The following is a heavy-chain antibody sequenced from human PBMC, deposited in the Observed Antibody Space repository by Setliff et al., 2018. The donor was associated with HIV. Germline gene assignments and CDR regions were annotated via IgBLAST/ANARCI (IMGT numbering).Heavy chain of an antibody. D-gene: IGHD3-9*01. CDR2: IYHSWTSRNT. Sequence: KASETLSLTCTVSGGSVNTNSYYWGWIRQPPGKGLEWLGTIYHSWTSRNTFFNPSLKSRVTMSVDMSKNQISLNLRSVTAADTAVYYCARQALSYDVLTGFQNLPDFWGQGTLVTVSS. CDR1: GGSVNTNSYY. J-gene: IGHJ4*02. V-gene: IGHV4-39*01. CDR3: ARQALSYDVLTGFQNLPDF.